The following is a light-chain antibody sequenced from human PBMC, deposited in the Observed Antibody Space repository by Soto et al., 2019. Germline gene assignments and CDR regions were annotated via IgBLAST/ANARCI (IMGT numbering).Light chain of an antibody. CDR3: VTWDSSLSVVV. CDR2: DNN. Sequence: QSVLTQPPSMSAAPGQKVTSSCSGSSSNIENNYVSWYQQDPGTAPKLLIYDNNRRPSGIPDRFSGSKSGTSATLGITGLQPGDEAHYYCVTWDSSLSVVVFGGGTKLTVL. J-gene: IGLJ2*01. V-gene: IGLV1-51*01. CDR1: SSNIENNY.